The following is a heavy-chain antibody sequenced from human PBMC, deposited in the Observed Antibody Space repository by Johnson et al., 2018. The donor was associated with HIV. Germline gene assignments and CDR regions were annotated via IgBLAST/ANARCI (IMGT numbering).Heavy chain of an antibody. CDR2: ISWNTGNI. Sequence: VQLVESGRGLVQPGRSLRLSCAASGFTFDDSAMHWVRQAPGKGLEWVSGISWNTGNIGYADSVKGRFTISRDNANNSLYLQMNSLRAEDTALYYWAKDIVWELQSAFDIWGQGTIVTVSS. V-gene: IGHV3-9*01. J-gene: IGHJ3*02. CDR1: GFTFDDSA. D-gene: IGHD1-26*01. CDR3: AKDIVWELQSAFDI.